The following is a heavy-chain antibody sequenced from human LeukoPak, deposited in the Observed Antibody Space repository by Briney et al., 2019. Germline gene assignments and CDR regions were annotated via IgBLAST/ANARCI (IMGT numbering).Heavy chain of an antibody. Sequence: GGSLRLSCSASGFIFSNYWMSWVRQAPGKGLEWVANINQDGREKYYVGSVKGRFTISRDNAKNSLSLQLNSLRAEDTALYYCARDKSYGDSEDYWGRGTLVTVSS. CDR1: GFIFSNYW. CDR3: ARDKSYGDSEDY. V-gene: IGHV3-7*05. J-gene: IGHJ4*02. CDR2: INQDGREK. D-gene: IGHD4-17*01.